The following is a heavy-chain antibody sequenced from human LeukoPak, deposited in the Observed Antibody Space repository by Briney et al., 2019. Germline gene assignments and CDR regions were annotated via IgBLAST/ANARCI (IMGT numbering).Heavy chain of an antibody. J-gene: IGHJ6*02. V-gene: IGHV3-7*05. CDR1: LFTSTAVW. D-gene: IGHD6-6*01. Sequence: SLRPSCAPSLFTSTAVWMGWVRQAPRKGLEWVANIKQAVSEEVYADSVKGRFTICRDNAKNSLFLQMNTLRAEDTAVYYCARDPYSSTWSYGMDVWGQGTTVTVSS. CDR2: IKQAVSEE. CDR3: ARDPYSSTWSYGMDV.